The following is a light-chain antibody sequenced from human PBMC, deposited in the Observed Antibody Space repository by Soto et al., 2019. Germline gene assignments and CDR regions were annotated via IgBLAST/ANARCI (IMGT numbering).Light chain of an antibody. J-gene: IGLJ3*02. Sequence: QSVLTQPASVSGSPGQSITISCTGTSSDVGGYNYVSWYQQHPGKVPKLMIYEVFRRPSGISSRFSGSKSGNTASLTISGLQAEDEADYYCCSYTTTNTFVFGGGTKVTVL. CDR2: EVF. V-gene: IGLV2-14*01. CDR3: CSYTTTNTFV. CDR1: SSDVGGYNY.